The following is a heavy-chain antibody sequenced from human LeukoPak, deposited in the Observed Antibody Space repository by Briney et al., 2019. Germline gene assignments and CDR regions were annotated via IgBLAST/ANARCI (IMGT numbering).Heavy chain of an antibody. V-gene: IGHV4-34*01. D-gene: IGHD6-19*01. J-gene: IGHJ4*02. CDR2: INHSGST. CDR1: GGSFSGHY. Sequence: SETLSLTCAVYGGSFSGHYWSWIRQPPGKGLEWIGEINHSGSTNYNPSLKSRVTISVDTSKNQFSLKLSSVTAADTAVYYCARLVRIAVAGIIDYWGQGTLVTVSS. CDR3: ARLVRIAVAGIIDY.